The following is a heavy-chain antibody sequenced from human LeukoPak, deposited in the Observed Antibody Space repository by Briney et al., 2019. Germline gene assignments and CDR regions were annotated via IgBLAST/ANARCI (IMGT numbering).Heavy chain of an antibody. J-gene: IGHJ4*02. D-gene: IGHD3-22*01. CDR3: ARETPSDSSGYYYSFDY. Sequence: NPSETLSLTCAVSGFSISSGFYWVWIRQPPGKGLEWIGSIYHSGSTYYNPSLKSRVTISVDTSKNQFSLKLSSVTAADTAVYYCARETPSDSSGYYYSFDYWGQGTLVTVSS. CDR2: IYHSGST. V-gene: IGHV4-38-2*02. CDR1: GFSISSGFY.